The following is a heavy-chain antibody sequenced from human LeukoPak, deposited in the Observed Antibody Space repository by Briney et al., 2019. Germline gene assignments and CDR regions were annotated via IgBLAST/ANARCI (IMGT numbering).Heavy chain of an antibody. CDR3: ARVGYYYDISGYYHEDY. CDR2: ISSSSSTI. Sequence: GGSLRLSYAASGFTFSSYSMSWVRQAPGKGLEWVSYISSSSSTIYYADSVKGRFTISRDNAKNSLYLQMNSLGAEDTAVYYCARVGYYYDISGYYHEDYWGQGALVTVSS. D-gene: IGHD3-22*01. V-gene: IGHV3-48*04. J-gene: IGHJ4*02. CDR1: GFTFSSYS.